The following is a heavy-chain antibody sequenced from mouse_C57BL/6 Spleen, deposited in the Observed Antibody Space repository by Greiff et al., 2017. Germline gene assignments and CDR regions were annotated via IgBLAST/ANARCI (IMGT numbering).Heavy chain of an antibody. Sequence: EVQLQQSGTVLARPGASVKMSCKTSGYTFTSYWMHWVKQRPGQGLEWIGAIYPGNSDTSYNQKFKGKAKLTAVTSASTPYMELSSLTKDDSAVYYCTRVDYYSSSPYFDYWGQGTTLTVSS. CDR1: GYTFTSYW. J-gene: IGHJ2*01. V-gene: IGHV1-5*01. CDR2: IYPGNSDT. D-gene: IGHD1-1*01. CDR3: TRVDYYSSSPYFDY.